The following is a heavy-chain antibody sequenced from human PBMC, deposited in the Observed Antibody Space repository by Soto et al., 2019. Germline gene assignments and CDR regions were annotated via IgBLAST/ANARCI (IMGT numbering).Heavy chain of an antibody. D-gene: IGHD6-13*01. CDR1: VDSVSSNSAA. V-gene: IGHV6-1*01. CDR2: TYYRSKWYN. J-gene: IGHJ5*02. CDR3: ARGKPQLFSPITPNWFDP. Sequence: SQTLSLTCAISVDSVSSNSAACNWIRQSPSRGLEWLVRTYYRSKWYNDYAVSVKSRITINPDTSKNQFFLQLNSVTPEDTAVYYCARGKPQLFSPITPNWFDPWGQGTLVTVSS.